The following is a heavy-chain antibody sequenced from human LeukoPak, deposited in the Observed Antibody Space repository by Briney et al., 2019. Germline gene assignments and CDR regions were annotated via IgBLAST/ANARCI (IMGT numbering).Heavy chain of an antibody. V-gene: IGHV3-23*01. J-gene: IGHJ3*02. Sequence: GGSLRLSCAASGFTFSSYAMSWVRQAPGKGLEWVSAISGSGGSTYYADSVKGRFTISRDNSKNTLYLQMNSLRAEDTAVYYCAKDLIAYYYDSSGYYGAFDIWGQGTMVTVSS. CDR3: AKDLIAYYYDSSGYYGAFDI. CDR2: ISGSGGST. D-gene: IGHD3-22*01. CDR1: GFTFSSYA.